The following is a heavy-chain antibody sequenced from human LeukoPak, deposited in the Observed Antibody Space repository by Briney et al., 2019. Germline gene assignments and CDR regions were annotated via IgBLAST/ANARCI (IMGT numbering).Heavy chain of an antibody. J-gene: IGHJ4*02. CDR1: NYSISISYC. Sequence: SETLSLTCTVSNYSISISYCWGWIRQPPGKGLEWIGTVCHSGSTYYNPSLKCRVTISVDTSKNQFSLKLSSVTAADTAVYYCARLVAVVVVPAAIIPCTYFDYWGQGTLVTVSS. CDR2: VCHSGST. D-gene: IGHD2-2*02. CDR3: ARLVAVVVVPAAIIPCTYFDY. V-gene: IGHV4-38-2*02.